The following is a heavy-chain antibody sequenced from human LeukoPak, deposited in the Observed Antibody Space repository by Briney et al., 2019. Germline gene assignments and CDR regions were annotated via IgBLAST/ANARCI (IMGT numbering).Heavy chain of an antibody. CDR3: ARAVSGSYLR. CDR1: GFTFSHFW. Sequence: GGSLRLSCAASGFTFSHFWMSWVRQAPGKGLEWVAYIKKTGSETYYVDSVKGRFTITRDNTRNSLFLQMYSLRAEDTAVYFCARAVSGSYLRWGQGTLVTVSS. D-gene: IGHD1-26*01. J-gene: IGHJ4*02. V-gene: IGHV3-7*01. CDR2: IKKTGSET.